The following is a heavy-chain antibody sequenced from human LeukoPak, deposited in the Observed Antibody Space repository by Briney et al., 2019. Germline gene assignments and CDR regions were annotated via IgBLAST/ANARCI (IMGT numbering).Heavy chain of an antibody. V-gene: IGHV4-59*08. Sequence: SETLSLTCTVSGASISSSYWSWIRQPPGKGLEWIGYIYYSGTTKYSPSLKSRVTISVDTSKNQFSLKVNSVTAADTAVYYCARLKNGSSSWSWGQGTLVTVSS. D-gene: IGHD6-13*01. CDR1: GASISSSY. J-gene: IGHJ4*02. CDR2: IYYSGTT. CDR3: ARLKNGSSSWS.